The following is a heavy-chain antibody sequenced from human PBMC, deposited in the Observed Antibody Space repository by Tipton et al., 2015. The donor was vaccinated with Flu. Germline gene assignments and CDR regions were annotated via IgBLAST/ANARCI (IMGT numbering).Heavy chain of an antibody. CDR2: TYTNGAT. J-gene: IGHJ5*01. CDR1: GIPMRSGIQS. Sequence: TLSLTCSVSGIPMRSGIQSWSWIRQPAGKGLEWIGLTYTNGATTYNPSLKSRVTISIDTSKNQLSLTLTSVTAADTAVYYCARHNGAYPLGFDPWGRGTLVTVSS. CDR3: ARHNGAYPLGFDP. V-gene: IGHV4-61*02. D-gene: IGHD4/OR15-4a*01.